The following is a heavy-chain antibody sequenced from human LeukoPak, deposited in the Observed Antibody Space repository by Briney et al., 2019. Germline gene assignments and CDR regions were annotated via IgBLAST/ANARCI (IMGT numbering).Heavy chain of an antibody. CDR1: GFTFSSYS. J-gene: IGHJ6*04. CDR2: IGSSSSTI. CDR3: AREGKDYDFWSGYYDV. Sequence: GGSLRLSCAASGFTFSSYSMNWVRQAPGKGLEWVSYIGSSSSTIYYADSVKGRFTISRDNAKNSLYLQMNSLRAEDTAVYYCAREGKDYDFWSGYYDVWGKGTTVTVSS. V-gene: IGHV3-48*04. D-gene: IGHD3-3*01.